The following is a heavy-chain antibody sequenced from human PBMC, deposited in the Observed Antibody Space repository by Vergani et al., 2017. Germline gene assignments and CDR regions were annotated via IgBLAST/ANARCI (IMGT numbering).Heavy chain of an antibody. Sequence: QVQLQESGPGLVKPSQTLSLTCTVSGGSISSGGYSWSWIRQHPGKGLEWIGYIYYSGSTYYNPSLKSRVTISVDTSKNQFSLKLSSVTAADTAVYYCARGSTIFGVAVNWFDPWGQATLVTVSS. CDR1: GGSISSGGYS. V-gene: IGHV4-31*03. D-gene: IGHD3-3*01. CDR2: IYYSGST. J-gene: IGHJ5*02. CDR3: ARGSTIFGVAVNWFDP.